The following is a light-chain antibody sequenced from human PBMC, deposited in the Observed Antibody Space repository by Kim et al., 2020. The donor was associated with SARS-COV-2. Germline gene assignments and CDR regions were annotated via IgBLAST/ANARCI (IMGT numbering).Light chain of an antibody. V-gene: IGKV3-20*01. CDR3: QQYESLPFT. J-gene: IGKJ2*01. CDR1: QSLKSSK. Sequence: EIVLTQSPGALSSSPGERVTLSCRPSQSLKSSKLAWYQQKPGRAPRLLIYGASRRATGIPDRFDGGGSGTDFALAITRLEPEDFAVYYCQQYESLPFTFGQGTKLEIQ. CDR2: GAS.